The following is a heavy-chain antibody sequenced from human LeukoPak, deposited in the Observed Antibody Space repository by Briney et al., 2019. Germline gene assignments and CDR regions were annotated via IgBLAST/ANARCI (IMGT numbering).Heavy chain of an antibody. CDR2: ISYDGSNK. Sequence: PGGSLRLSCAASGFTFSSYGMHWVRQAPGKGLEWVAVISYDGSNKYYADSVKGRFTISRDNSKNTLYLQMNSLRAEDTAVYYCARDMNVQGYSYAQENFDYWGQGTLVTVSS. CDR3: ARDMNVQGYSYAQENFDY. V-gene: IGHV3-30*03. D-gene: IGHD5-18*01. CDR1: GFTFSSYG. J-gene: IGHJ4*02.